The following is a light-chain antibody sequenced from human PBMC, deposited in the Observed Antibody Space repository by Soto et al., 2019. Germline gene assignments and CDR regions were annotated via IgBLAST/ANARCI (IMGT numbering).Light chain of an antibody. V-gene: IGKV4-1*01. CDR2: WAS. CDR1: QSVLYSSNNKNY. J-gene: IGKJ4*01. Sequence: DIVMTQSPDSLAVSLGERATINCKSSQSVLYSSNNKNYLAWYQQKPGQPPKVLIYWASTRESGVPDRFSGSGSGTDFTLTITSLQAEDVAVYYCQQYYNRPLTFGGGTKVEIK. CDR3: QQYYNRPLT.